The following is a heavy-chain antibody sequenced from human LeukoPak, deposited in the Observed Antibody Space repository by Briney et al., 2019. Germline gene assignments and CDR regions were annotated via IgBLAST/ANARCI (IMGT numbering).Heavy chain of an antibody. V-gene: IGHV6-1*01. D-gene: IGHD1-14*01. CDR3: AKAIVRNQYGLDV. CDR1: GDSVSSDSAT. J-gene: IGHJ6*02. CDR2: TYYRSKWYN. Sequence: SQTLSLTCAISGDSVSSDSATWNWIRQSPSRGLEWLGRTYYRSKWYNDYAIFVKSRIAINPDTSKNQFSLQLNSVTPEDTAIYYCAKAIVRNQYGLDVWGQGTTVTVSS.